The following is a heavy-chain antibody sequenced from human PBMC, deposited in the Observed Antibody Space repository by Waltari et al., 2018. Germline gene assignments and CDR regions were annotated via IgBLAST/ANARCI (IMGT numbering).Heavy chain of an antibody. J-gene: IGHJ4*02. CDR2: IKQDGSEE. CDR3: ARERRGQSGWYYFDF. Sequence: EVQLVESGGGLVQPGGSLRLSCAASGISFSSFWMPWVRQAPGKGLEWVANIKQDGSEEYYVDSGKGRFTISKDNAKNSLYLQMNSLRAEDTAVYFCARERRGQSGWYYFDFWGQGSLVTVSS. D-gene: IGHD6-19*01. CDR1: GISFSSFW. V-gene: IGHV3-7*01.